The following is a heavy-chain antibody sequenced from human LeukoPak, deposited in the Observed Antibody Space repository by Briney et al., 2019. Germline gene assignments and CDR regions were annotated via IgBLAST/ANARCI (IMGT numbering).Heavy chain of an antibody. J-gene: IGHJ4*01. CDR1: GGSISGSNYY. CDR2: FYYGENT. Sequence: PSETLSLTCTVSGGSISGSNYYWGWIRQPPGKGLEWIGSFYYGENTYYNPSLKSRVTVSVDTSKNQFSLKLSSVTAADTAVYYCARQGRPSVYWGQGTLVTVSS. CDR3: ARQGRPSVY. V-gene: IGHV4-39*01.